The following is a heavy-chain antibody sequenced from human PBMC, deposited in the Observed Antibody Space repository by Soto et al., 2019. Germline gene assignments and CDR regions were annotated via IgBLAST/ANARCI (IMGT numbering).Heavy chain of an antibody. CDR2: MNPNSGNT. CDR3: ARSYSSSWYAYSEYYYYYGMDV. Sequence: ASVKVSCKASGYTFTSYDINWVRQATGQGREWMGWMNPNSGNTGYAQKFQGRVTMTRNTSISTAYMELSSLRSEDTAVYYCARSYSSSWYAYSEYYYYYGMDVWGQGXTVTVSS. CDR1: GYTFTSYD. D-gene: IGHD6-13*01. J-gene: IGHJ6*02. V-gene: IGHV1-8*01.